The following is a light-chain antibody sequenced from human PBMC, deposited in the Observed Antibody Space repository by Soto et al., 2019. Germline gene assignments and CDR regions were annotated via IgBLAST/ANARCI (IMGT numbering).Light chain of an antibody. V-gene: IGKV1-5*03. J-gene: IGKJ1*01. CDR3: QQYNSFSLWT. CDR1: QSIHYW. Sequence: DIQKIQAPSTLRAAIDGRVTATHRACQSIHYWLAWYQLNPGKAPKCLIDEASSLESGVPSRFSGTGSGTEFTLIISSLQTDDFATYYCQQYNSFSLWTFGQGTKVDI. CDR2: EAS.